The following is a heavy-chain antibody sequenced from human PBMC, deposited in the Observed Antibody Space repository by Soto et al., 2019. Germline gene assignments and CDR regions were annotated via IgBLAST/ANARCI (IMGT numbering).Heavy chain of an antibody. CDR1: GGSISTRTSY. Sequence: SETLSLTCTVSGGSISTRTSYLAWLRQPPGRGLEWIGLMSYSGTAFYSLSLQGRGTMSVDASKNQFSLNLRSVTAADTAVYFCERINQEDFNTRRDWFDTWGQGTMVT. V-gene: IGHV4-39*01. J-gene: IGHJ5*02. CDR2: MSYSGTA. CDR3: ERINQEDFNTRRDWFDT.